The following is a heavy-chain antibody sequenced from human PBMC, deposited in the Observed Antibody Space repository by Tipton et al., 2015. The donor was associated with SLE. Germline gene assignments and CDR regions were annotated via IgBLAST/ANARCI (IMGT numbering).Heavy chain of an antibody. CDR3: ARGVLRFSYYFDY. D-gene: IGHD3-3*01. J-gene: IGHJ4*02. V-gene: IGHV4-31*03. CDR2: IYYSGST. Sequence: TLSLTCTVSGGSISSGGYYWSWIRQHPGKGLEWIGYIYYSGSTYYNPSLKSRVTMSVDTSKNQFSLKLSSVTAADTAVYYCARGVLRFSYYFDYWGQGTLVTVSS. CDR1: GGSISSGGYY.